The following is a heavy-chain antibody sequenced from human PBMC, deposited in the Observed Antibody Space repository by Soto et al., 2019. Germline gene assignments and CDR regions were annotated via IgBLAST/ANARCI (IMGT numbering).Heavy chain of an antibody. CDR2: ISYDGSNK. Sequence: PGAYLRLCCAASGFTLRSYGLHWVRQALGKKLQRVAVISYDGSNKYYADSVKGRFTISRDNSKNTLYLQMNSLRAEDTAVYYCAKDFNAGWYYYSSGYYPFDYWGQGTLVTVSS. CDR3: AKDFNAGWYYYSSGYYPFDY. D-gene: IGHD3-22*01. J-gene: IGHJ4*02. CDR1: GFTLRSYG. V-gene: IGHV3-30*18.